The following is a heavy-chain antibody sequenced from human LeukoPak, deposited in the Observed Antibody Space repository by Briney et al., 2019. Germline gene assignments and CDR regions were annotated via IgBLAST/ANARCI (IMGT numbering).Heavy chain of an antibody. CDR3: AKDAGRSSSKYFDI. CDR1: GFNFSAYW. J-gene: IGHJ3*02. D-gene: IGHD6-6*01. V-gene: IGHV3-7*03. Sequence: PGGSLRLSCAAYGFNFSAYWMTWVRQAPGKGLEWVANIKEDGSEKHYVGSVKGRFTISRDNSKNTLYLQMNSLRAEDTAVYYCAKDAGRSSSKYFDIWGQGTMVTVSS. CDR2: IKEDGSEK.